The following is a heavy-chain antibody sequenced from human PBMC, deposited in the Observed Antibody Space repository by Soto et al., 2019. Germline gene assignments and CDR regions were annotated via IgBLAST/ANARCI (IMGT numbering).Heavy chain of an antibody. CDR3: ARYCSGGSGYHLVI. V-gene: IGHV4-61*01. CDR2: INYSGST. CDR1: GGSVSGGSYY. J-gene: IGHJ4*02. D-gene: IGHD2-15*01. Sequence: QVQLQESGPGLVKPSETLSLTCTVSGGSVSGGSYYWSWIRQPPGKGLDGIGYINYSGSTNYNPPLKSRVTISVDTSKMQFSLKLSSVTAADTAVYYWARYCSGGSGYHLVIWGQGTLVTVSS.